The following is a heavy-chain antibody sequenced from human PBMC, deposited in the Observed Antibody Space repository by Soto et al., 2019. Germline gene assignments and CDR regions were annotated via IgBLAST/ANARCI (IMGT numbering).Heavy chain of an antibody. D-gene: IGHD1-1*01. V-gene: IGHV1-24*01. Sequence: ASVKVSCKVSGYTLTELSMHWVRQAPGKGLEWMGGFDPEDGETIYAQKFQGRVTMTEDTSTDTAYMELSSLRSEDTAVYYCAPGNGNYYYYGMDVWGQGTTVTVSS. CDR1: GYTLTELS. J-gene: IGHJ6*02. CDR3: APGNGNYYYYGMDV. CDR2: FDPEDGET.